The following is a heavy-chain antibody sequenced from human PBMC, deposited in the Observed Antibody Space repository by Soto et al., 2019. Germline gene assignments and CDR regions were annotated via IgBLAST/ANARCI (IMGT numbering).Heavy chain of an antibody. Sequence: ASVKVSCKASGYTFTSYAMHCVRQAPGQRLEWMGWINAGNGNTKYSQKFQGRVTITRDTSASTAYMELSSLRSEDTAVYYCARGEGIAVAGTHFDYWGQGTLVTVSS. CDR2: INAGNGNT. D-gene: IGHD6-19*01. V-gene: IGHV1-3*01. CDR3: ARGEGIAVAGTHFDY. J-gene: IGHJ4*02. CDR1: GYTFTSYA.